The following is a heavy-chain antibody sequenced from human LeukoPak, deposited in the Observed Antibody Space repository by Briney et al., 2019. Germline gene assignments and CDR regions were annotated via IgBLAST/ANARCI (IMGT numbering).Heavy chain of an antibody. V-gene: IGHV3-74*01. J-gene: IGHJ3*02. D-gene: IGHD2-2*01. Sequence: GGSLRLSCAASGFTFSSCWMRWVRQAPGKGLVWVSRISNDGGRTSYAGSVKGRFTISRDNAKNTLYLQMNSLRAEDTAVYYCATAFSGYHDAFDIWGQGTMVTVSS. CDR2: ISNDGGRT. CDR3: ATAFSGYHDAFDI. CDR1: GFTFSSCW.